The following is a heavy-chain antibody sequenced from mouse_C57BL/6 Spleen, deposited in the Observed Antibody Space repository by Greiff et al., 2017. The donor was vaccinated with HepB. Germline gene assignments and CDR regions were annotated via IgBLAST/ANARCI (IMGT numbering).Heavy chain of an antibody. V-gene: IGHV1-39*01. D-gene: IGHD2-3*01. CDR3: ARPYDGYYVGYAMDY. CDR1: GYSFTDYN. CDR2: INPNYGTT. J-gene: IGHJ4*01. Sequence: VHVKQSGPELVKPGASVKISCKASGYSFTDYNMNWVKQSNGKSLEWIGVINPNYGTTSYNQKFKGKATLTVDQSSSTAYMQLNSLTSEDSAVYYCARPYDGYYVGYAMDYWGQGTSVTVSS.